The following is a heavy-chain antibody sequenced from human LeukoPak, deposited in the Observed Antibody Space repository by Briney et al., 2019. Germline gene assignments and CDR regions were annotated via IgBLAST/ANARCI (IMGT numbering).Heavy chain of an antibody. CDR3: ARDNSVGDNAWWFDP. V-gene: IGHV1-46*01. CDR1: GYNFTGYY. CDR2: INPTGGST. D-gene: IGHD1-26*01. J-gene: IGHJ5*02. Sequence: GASVKVSCKASGYNFTGYYMHWVRQAPGQGLEWMGLINPTGGSTGYAQKFQGRVTMTRDMSTSTDYMELSSLRSEDTAIYYCARDNSVGDNAWWFDPWGQGTLVTVSS.